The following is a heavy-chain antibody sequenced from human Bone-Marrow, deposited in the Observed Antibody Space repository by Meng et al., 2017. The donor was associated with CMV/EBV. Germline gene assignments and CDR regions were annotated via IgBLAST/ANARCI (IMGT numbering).Heavy chain of an antibody. Sequence: SETLSLTCTVSGGPISSYYWSWIRQPPGKGLEWIGYIYYSGSTNYNPSLKSRVTISVDTSKNQFSLKLSSVTAADTAVYYCARGRNVGELPIYYYYYGMDVWGQGTTVTVSS. J-gene: IGHJ6*02. V-gene: IGHV4-59*01. CDR3: ARGRNVGELPIYYYYYGMDV. CDR2: IYYSGST. D-gene: IGHD1-26*01. CDR1: GGPISSYY.